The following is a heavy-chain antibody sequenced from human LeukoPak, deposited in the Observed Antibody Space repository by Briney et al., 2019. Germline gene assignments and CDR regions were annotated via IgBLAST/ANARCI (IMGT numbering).Heavy chain of an antibody. CDR3: ARGKIVVVPAAMSDFDY. Sequence: RASVKVSCKASGYTFTGYYMHWVRQAPGQGLEWMGWINPNSGGTNYAQKFQGRVTMTRDTSISTAYMELSRLRFDDTAVYYCARGKIVVVPAAMSDFDYWGQGTLVTVSS. J-gene: IGHJ4*02. CDR1: GYTFTGYY. V-gene: IGHV1-2*02. D-gene: IGHD2-2*01. CDR2: INPNSGGT.